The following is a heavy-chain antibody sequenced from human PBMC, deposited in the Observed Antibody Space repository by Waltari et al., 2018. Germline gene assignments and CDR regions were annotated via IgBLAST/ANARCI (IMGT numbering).Heavy chain of an antibody. D-gene: IGHD4-4*01. V-gene: IGHV3-30*18. CDR2: TANDDNNR. J-gene: IGHJ4*02. Sequence: QVHLVESGGGVVQPGRSLTLSCVVSGLTFGSHGMHWVRQAPGKGLEWVAVTANDDNNRYYADSVKGRFTISRDNSRNTLYLQMNSLRAEDTAVYYCAKGRYRYSWIADSWGQGILVTVSS. CDR1: GLTFGSHG. CDR3: AKGRYRYSWIADS.